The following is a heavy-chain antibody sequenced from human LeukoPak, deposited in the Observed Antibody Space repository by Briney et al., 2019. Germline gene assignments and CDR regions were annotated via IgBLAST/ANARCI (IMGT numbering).Heavy chain of an antibody. Sequence: GRSLRLSCAASGFTFSSYAMHWVRQAPGKGLEWVAVISYDGSNKYYADSVKGRFTISRDNSKSTLYLQMNSLRAEDTAVYYCARDLVWFGELLGAFDIWGQGTMVTVSS. D-gene: IGHD3-10*01. J-gene: IGHJ3*02. CDR1: GFTFSSYA. CDR2: ISYDGSNK. V-gene: IGHV3-30-3*01. CDR3: ARDLVWFGELLGAFDI.